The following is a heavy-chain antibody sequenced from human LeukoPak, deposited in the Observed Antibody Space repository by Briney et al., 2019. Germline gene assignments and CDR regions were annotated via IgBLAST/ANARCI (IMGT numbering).Heavy chain of an antibody. D-gene: IGHD3-9*01. CDR2: IYPGDSDT. Sequence: GESLKNSCKGSGYSFTSYWIGWVRQMPGKGLEWMGIIYPGDSDTRYSPSFQGQVTISADKSISTAYLQWSSLKASDTAMYYCARSPSYYDILTGHWRFVHLDVWGQGTTVTVSS. V-gene: IGHV5-51*01. J-gene: IGHJ6*02. CDR1: GYSFTSYW. CDR3: ARSPSYYDILTGHWRFVHLDV.